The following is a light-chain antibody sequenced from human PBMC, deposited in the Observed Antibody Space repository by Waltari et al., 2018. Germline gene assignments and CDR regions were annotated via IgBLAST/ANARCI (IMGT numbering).Light chain of an antibody. CDR1: SSDFGAYKY. J-gene: IGLJ3*02. CDR2: DVR. Sequence: QSALTQPASVSGSPGQSVSISCTGTSSDFGAYKYVSWYQQHPGKAPKLIIYDVRYRPSGVSDRVSGAKSGNAASRIISGLQAEDEADYYCSSYSSSTTRVFGGGTKLTVL. V-gene: IGLV2-14*03. CDR3: SSYSSSTTRV.